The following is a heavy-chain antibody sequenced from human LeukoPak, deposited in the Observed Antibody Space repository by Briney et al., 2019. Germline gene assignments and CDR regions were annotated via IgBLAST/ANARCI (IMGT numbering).Heavy chain of an antibody. J-gene: IGHJ3*02. V-gene: IGHV4-59*01. CDR1: GASISGYY. Sequence: SETLSLTCTVSGASISGYYWSWIRQPPGRGLEWIGYIYYSGSANYNPSLKSRVTISVDTSKHQFSLKLSSVTAADTAVYYCARDSSSSSAFDIWGQGTMVTVSS. D-gene: IGHD6-13*01. CDR3: ARDSSSSSAFDI. CDR2: IYYSGSA.